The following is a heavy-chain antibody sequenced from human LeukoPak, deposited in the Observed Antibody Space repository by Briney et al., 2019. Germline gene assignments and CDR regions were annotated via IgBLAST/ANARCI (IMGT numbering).Heavy chain of an antibody. V-gene: IGHV3-23*01. CDR1: GFTFSSYA. CDR2: ISGSGGST. D-gene: IGHD3-22*01. CDR3: AKSGGNYYYDSSGYYPPYYFDY. J-gene: IGHJ4*02. Sequence: GGSLRLSCAASGFTFSSYAMSWVRQAPGKGLEWVSAISGSGGSTYCADSVKGRFTISRDNSKNTLYLQMNSLRAEDTAVYYCAKSGGNYYYDSSGYYPPYYFDYWGQGTLVTVSS.